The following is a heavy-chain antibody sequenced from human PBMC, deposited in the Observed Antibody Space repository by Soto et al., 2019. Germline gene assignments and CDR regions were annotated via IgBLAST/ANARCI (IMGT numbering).Heavy chain of an antibody. J-gene: IGHJ4*02. CDR1: GGSFSGYY. D-gene: IGHD3-16*02. Sequence: QVQLQQWGAGLLKPSETLSLTCAVYGGSFSGYYWSWIRQPPGKGLEWIGEINHSGSTNYNPSLKSRVTISVDTSKNQFSLKLSSVTAADTAVYYCARGNHDYIWGSYRTTITFDYWGQGTLVTVSS. CDR2: INHSGST. CDR3: ARGNHDYIWGSYRTTITFDY. V-gene: IGHV4-34*01.